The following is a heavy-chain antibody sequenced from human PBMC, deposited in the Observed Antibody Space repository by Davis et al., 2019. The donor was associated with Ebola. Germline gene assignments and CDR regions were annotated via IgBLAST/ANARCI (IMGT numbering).Heavy chain of an antibody. CDR1: GYTFTSYG. J-gene: IGHJ2*01. Sequence: ASVKVSCKASGYTFTSYGISWVRQAPGQGLEWMGWINPNSGGTNYAQKFQGRVTMTRDTSISTAYMELSRLRSDDTAVYYCARGVDYYDSSGYPSWYFDLWGRGTLVTVSS. V-gene: IGHV1-2*02. D-gene: IGHD3-22*01. CDR3: ARGVDYYDSSGYPSWYFDL. CDR2: INPNSGGT.